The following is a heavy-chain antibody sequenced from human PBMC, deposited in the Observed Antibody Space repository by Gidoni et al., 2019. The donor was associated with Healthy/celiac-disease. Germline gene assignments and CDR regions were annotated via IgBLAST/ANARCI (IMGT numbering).Heavy chain of an antibody. Sequence: QLQLQESGPGLVTPSETLALTCTLSGRSISSSSYYWGWIRQPPGKGLEWIGSIYYSGSTYYNPSLKSGVTISVDTSKNQFSMKLSSVTAADTAVYYCANYDYGGNLSAGGFDYWGQGTLVTVSS. D-gene: IGHD4-17*01. CDR2: IYYSGST. CDR3: ANYDYGGNLSAGGFDY. CDR1: GRSISSSSYY. V-gene: IGHV4-39*01. J-gene: IGHJ4*02.